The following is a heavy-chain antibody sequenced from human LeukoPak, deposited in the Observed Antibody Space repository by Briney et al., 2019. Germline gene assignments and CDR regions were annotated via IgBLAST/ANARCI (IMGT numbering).Heavy chain of an antibody. Sequence: SETLSLTCAVYGGSFSGYYWSWIRQPPGKGLEWIGEINHSGSTNYNPSLTSRVTISVDTSKNQFSLKLSSVTAADTAVYYCARGEYCSSTSCYVYYYYGMDVWGKGTTVTVSS. CDR1: GGSFSGYY. CDR2: INHSGST. V-gene: IGHV4-34*01. D-gene: IGHD2-2*01. CDR3: ARGEYCSSTSCYVYYYYGMDV. J-gene: IGHJ6*04.